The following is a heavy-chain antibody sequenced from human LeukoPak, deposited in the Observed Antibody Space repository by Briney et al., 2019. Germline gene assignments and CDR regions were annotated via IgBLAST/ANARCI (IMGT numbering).Heavy chain of an antibody. D-gene: IGHD2-2*01. Sequence: ASVKVSCKASGYTFTSYGISWVRQAPGQGLEWMGWISAYNGNTNYAQKLQGRVTMTTDTSTSTAYMELRSLRSDDTAVYYCARDIVVVPAAMRVNDYWGQGTLVTVSS. CDR1: GYTFTSYG. CDR3: ARDIVVVPAAMRVNDY. V-gene: IGHV1-18*01. J-gene: IGHJ4*02. CDR2: ISAYNGNT.